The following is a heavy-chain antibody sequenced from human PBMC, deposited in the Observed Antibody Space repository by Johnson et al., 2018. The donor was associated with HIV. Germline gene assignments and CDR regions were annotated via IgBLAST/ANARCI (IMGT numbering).Heavy chain of an antibody. J-gene: IGHJ3*02. D-gene: IGHD3-3*01. Sequence: VQLVESGGGLVQPGRSLRLSCAASGFTFSNAWMSWVRQAPGKGLEWVGRIKSKTDGGTTDYAAPVKGRFTISRDDSKNTLYLQMNSLKTEDTAVYYCTTAGGRDTIFGVANDAFDIWGQGTMVTVSS. CDR2: IKSKTDGGTT. CDR3: TTAGGRDTIFGVANDAFDI. CDR1: GFTFSNAW. V-gene: IGHV3-15*01.